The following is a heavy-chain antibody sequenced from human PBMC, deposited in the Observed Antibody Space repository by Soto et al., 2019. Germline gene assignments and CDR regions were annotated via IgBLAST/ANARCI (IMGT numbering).Heavy chain of an antibody. Sequence: QITLKESGPTLVKPTQTLTLTCTFSGFSLSTSGVGVGWIRQPPGKALEWLALIYWNDDKRYSPSLKSRLTITKDTSKNQVVLTMTNMDPVDTATYYCAHTLQWLDGGYFDYWGQGTLVTVSS. D-gene: IGHD6-19*01. CDR2: IYWNDDK. CDR1: GFSLSTSGVG. CDR3: AHTLQWLDGGYFDY. J-gene: IGHJ4*02. V-gene: IGHV2-5*01.